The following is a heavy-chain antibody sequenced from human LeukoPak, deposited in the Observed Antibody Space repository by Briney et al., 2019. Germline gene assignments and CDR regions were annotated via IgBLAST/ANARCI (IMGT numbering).Heavy chain of an antibody. V-gene: IGHV3-23*01. CDR2: ISGSGGST. CDR3: ANDSGYDILTGYYDNWFDP. CDR1: GFTFSSYA. Sequence: GGSLRLSCAASGFTFSSYAMSWVRQAPGKGLEWVSAISGSGGSTYYADSVKGRFTISRDNSKNTLYLQMNSLRAEDTAVYYCANDSGYDILTGYYDNWFDPWGQGTLVTVSS. J-gene: IGHJ5*02. D-gene: IGHD3-9*01.